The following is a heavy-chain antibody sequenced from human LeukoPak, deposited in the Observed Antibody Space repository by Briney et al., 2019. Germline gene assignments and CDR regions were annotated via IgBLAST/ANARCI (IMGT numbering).Heavy chain of an antibody. V-gene: IGHV3-15*01. CDR2: IKSKTDGGTT. Sequence: PGGSLRLSCAASGFTFSNAWMSWVRQAPGKGLEWVGRIKSKTDGGTTDYAAPVKGRFTISRDDSKNTLHLQMNSLKTEDTAVYYCTTDTLLLVYGDYLPGYWGQGTLVTVSS. J-gene: IGHJ4*02. CDR1: GFTFSNAW. D-gene: IGHD4-17*01. CDR3: TTDTLLLVYGDYLPGY.